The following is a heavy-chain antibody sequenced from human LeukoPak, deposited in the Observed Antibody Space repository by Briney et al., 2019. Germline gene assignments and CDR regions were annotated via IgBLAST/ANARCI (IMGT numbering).Heavy chain of an antibody. CDR1: GFTFSNYN. D-gene: IGHD5-12*01. CDR3: VSALIVATVY. V-gene: IGHV3-48*01. CDR2: ISAGGNDI. Sequence: GGSLRLSCAASGFTFSNYNMNWVRQAPGKGLEWVSYISAGGNDIYYADSVKGRFTISRDNAKNSLYLQMNSLRADDTAVYYCVSALIVATVYWGPGTLVTASS. J-gene: IGHJ4*02.